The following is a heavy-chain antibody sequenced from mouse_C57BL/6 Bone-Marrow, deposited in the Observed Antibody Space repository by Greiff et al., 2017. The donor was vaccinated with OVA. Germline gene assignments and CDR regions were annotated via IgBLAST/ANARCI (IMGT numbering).Heavy chain of an antibody. D-gene: IGHD3-2*02. J-gene: IGHJ4*01. V-gene: IGHV1-64*01. CDR3: ATQATSFYAMDY. CDR1: GYTFTSSW. Sequence: QVQLQQPGAELVKPGASVKLSFKASGYTFTSSWMHWVKQRPGQGLEWIGMIHPNSGSTNYNEKFKSKATLTVDKSSSTAYMQLSSLTSEDSAVYYCATQATSFYAMDYWGQGTSVTVSS. CDR2: IHPNSGST.